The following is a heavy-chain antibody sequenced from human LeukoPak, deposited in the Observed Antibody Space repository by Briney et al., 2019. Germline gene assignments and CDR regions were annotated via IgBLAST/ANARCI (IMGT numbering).Heavy chain of an antibody. V-gene: IGHV4-30-4*08. Sequence: PSETLSLTCTVSGGSISSGDYYWSWIRQPPGKGLEWIGYIYYSGSTYYNPSLKSRVTISVDTSKNQFSLKLSSVTAADTAVYYCARVSAAIHYYYYYMDVWGKGTTVTVSS. CDR1: GGSISSGDYY. CDR2: IYYSGST. CDR3: ARVSAAIHYYYYYMDV. D-gene: IGHD2-2*01. J-gene: IGHJ6*03.